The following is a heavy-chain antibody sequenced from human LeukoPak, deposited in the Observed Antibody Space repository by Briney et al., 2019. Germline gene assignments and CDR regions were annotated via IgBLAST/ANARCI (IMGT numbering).Heavy chain of an antibody. J-gene: IGHJ4*02. Sequence: PRGSLRLASAPAGLTFSSYGMEWVRQAPGEGLEWVSCISPSSSTIYCADSGKGRFNISRDNAKNSLYLQMNSLRAEDTAVYYCAREHTPFGSGCTAAYWGQGTLVTVSS. D-gene: IGHD6-19*01. CDR2: ISPSSSTI. V-gene: IGHV3-48*01. CDR1: GLTFSSYG. CDR3: AREHTPFGSGCTAAY.